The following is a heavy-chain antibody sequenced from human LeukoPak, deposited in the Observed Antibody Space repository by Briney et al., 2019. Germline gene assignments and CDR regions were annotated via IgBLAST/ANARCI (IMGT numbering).Heavy chain of an antibody. CDR3: ARHGLSSGSYDY. D-gene: IGHD3-10*01. Sequence: PSGSLTLTCTASGGFISSSRYYWGWMRQPQGKGLVWIGSNYYSGSTYYNPSLKSRVTISVDTSKNQFSLKLSSVTAADTAVYYCARHGLSSGSYDYWGQGTLVTVSS. V-gene: IGHV4-39*01. J-gene: IGHJ4*02. CDR1: GGFISSSRYY. CDR2: NYYSGST.